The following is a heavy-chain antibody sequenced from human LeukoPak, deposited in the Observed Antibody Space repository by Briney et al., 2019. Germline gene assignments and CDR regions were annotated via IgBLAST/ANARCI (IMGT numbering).Heavy chain of an antibody. CDR1: GFTFSSYA. J-gene: IGHJ4*02. CDR3: AQRGRGAAAAFDY. V-gene: IGHV3-23*01. D-gene: IGHD6-13*01. Sequence: GGALRLSCAASGFTFSSYAMSWVRQAPGKGLEWVSAISGSGGSTYYADSVKGRFTISRDNSKNTLYLQMNSLRAEDTAVYYCAQRGRGAAAAFDYWGQGTLVTVSS. CDR2: ISGSGGST.